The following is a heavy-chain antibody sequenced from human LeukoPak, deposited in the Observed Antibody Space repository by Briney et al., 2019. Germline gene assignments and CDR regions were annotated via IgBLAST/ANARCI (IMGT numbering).Heavy chain of an antibody. CDR1: GFTFSRYW. CDR3: ARDSGSLPDY. D-gene: IGHD1-26*01. J-gene: IGHJ4*02. Sequence: GGSPTLSCAASGFTFSRYWMHWVRQAPGKGLRWVSRISPDGSTTLYADSVKGRLTISRDNAKNTLYLQMNSLRGEDTAVYYCARDSGSLPDYWGQGTLVTVSS. V-gene: IGHV3-74*03. CDR2: ISPDGSTT.